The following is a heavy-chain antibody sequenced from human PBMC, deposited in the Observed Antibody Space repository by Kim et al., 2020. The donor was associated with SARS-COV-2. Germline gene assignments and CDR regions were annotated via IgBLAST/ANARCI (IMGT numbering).Heavy chain of an antibody. D-gene: IGHD3-10*01. CDR3: AKGVYYYGSGSLDY. V-gene: IGHV3-23*01. Sequence: GGSLRLSCAASGFTFSSYAMSWVRQAPGKGLEWVSAISGSGGSTYYADSVKGRFTISRDNSKNTLYLQMNSLRAEDTAVYYCAKGVYYYGSGSLDYWGQGTLVTVSS. J-gene: IGHJ4*02. CDR2: ISGSGGST. CDR1: GFTFSSYA.